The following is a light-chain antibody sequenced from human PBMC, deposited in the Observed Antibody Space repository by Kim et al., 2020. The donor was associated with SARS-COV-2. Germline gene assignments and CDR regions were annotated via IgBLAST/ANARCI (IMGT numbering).Light chain of an antibody. CDR1: SSNIGRNS. CDR2: KND. V-gene: IGLV1-44*01. Sequence: GQRVTISCSGSSSNIGRNSVNGYQQLPGRAPKVLISKNDQRHSGVPDRFSGSKSGTSASLAISGLQSEDEADYYCAAWDASLNVVVFGGGTQLTVL. J-gene: IGLJ2*01. CDR3: AAWDASLNVVV.